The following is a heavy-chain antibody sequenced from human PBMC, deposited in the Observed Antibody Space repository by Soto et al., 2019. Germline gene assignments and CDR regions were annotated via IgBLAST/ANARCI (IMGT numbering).Heavy chain of an antibody. J-gene: IGHJ4*02. CDR3: AKKVNSGSGSQFFDY. CDR1: GFTFSSYS. V-gene: IGHV3-23*01. D-gene: IGHD3-10*01. CDR2: FRSGGDDDTT. Sequence: EVQLLESGGGLVQPGGSLRLSCAASGFTFSSYSMSWVRQAPGKGLEWVSGFRSGGDDDTTYYADSVRGRFTISRDNSKNTLFLQMNSLRAEGTAIYYCAKKVNSGSGSQFFDYWGQGTLVTVSS.